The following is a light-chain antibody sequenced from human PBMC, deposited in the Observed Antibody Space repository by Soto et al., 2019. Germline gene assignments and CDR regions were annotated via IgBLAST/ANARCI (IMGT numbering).Light chain of an antibody. CDR1: SSDVGGYNY. Sequence: QSALTQPASVSGSPGQSITISCTGTSSDVGGYNYVSWYQQHPGKAPKLMIYDVSNRPSGVSNRFSGSKSGNTASLTISGLQAEEEADYSCSSYTSSSTRVFGTGTKLTVL. CDR3: SSYTSSSTRV. CDR2: DVS. J-gene: IGLJ1*01. V-gene: IGLV2-14*01.